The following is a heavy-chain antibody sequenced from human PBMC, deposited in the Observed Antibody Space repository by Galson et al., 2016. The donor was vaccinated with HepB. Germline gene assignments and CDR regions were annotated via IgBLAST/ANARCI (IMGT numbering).Heavy chain of an antibody. V-gene: IGHV4-61*03. Sequence: SETLSLTCSVSGGSVSGGGFYWNWIRQPPGERLEWIGYIYHSGRTNYNPSLKSRITISADSSKNHFSLHLTSVTAADTAVYYCAREAAAGSHDVFDVWGQGTKVTVSS. CDR1: GGSVSGGGFY. D-gene: IGHD6-13*01. CDR3: AREAAAGSHDVFDV. CDR2: IYHSGRT. J-gene: IGHJ3*01.